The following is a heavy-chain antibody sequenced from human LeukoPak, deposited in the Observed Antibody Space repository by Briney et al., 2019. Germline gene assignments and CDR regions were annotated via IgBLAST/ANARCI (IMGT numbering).Heavy chain of an antibody. CDR2: IYHSGST. CDR3: ARDRYQLPIRSDFDY. CDR1: GYSVSSGYF. D-gene: IGHD2-2*01. V-gene: IGHV4-38-2*02. J-gene: IGHJ4*02. Sequence: SETLSLTCAVSGYSVSSGYFWGWVRQPPGKGLQWIGSIYHSGSTYYNPSLKSRVTISVDTSENQFSLKLSSVTAADTAVYYCARDRYQLPIRSDFDYWGQGTLVTVSS.